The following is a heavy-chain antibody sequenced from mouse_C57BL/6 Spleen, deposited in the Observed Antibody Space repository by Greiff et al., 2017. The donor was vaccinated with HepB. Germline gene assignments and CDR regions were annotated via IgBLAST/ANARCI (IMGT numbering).Heavy chain of an antibody. J-gene: IGHJ3*01. CDR1: GFTFSSYA. D-gene: IGHD1-1*01. CDR2: ISSGGDYI. Sequence: DVMLVESGEGLVKPGGSLKLSCAASGFTFSSYAMSWVRQTPEKRLEWVAYISSGGDYIYYADTVKGRFTISRDNARNTLYLQMSSLKSEDTAMYYCTREYGSSSWFAYWGQGTLVTVSA. V-gene: IGHV5-9-1*02. CDR3: TREYGSSSWFAY.